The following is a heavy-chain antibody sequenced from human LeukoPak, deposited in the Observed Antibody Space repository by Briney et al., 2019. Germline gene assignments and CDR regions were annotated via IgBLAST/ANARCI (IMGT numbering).Heavy chain of an antibody. CDR2: ISGSGGST. V-gene: IGHV3-23*01. J-gene: IGHJ4*02. Sequence: GGSLGLSCAASGFTFSSYAMSWVRQVPGKGLEWVSGISGSGGSTYYADSVKGRCTISRDNSKNTLSLQMNSLRAEDTALYYCARGKGIAVSSFDYWGQGTLVTVSS. CDR1: GFTFSSYA. D-gene: IGHD6-19*01. CDR3: ARGKGIAVSSFDY.